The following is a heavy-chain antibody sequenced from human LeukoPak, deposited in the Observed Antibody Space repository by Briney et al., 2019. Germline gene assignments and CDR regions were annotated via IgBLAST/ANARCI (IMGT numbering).Heavy chain of an antibody. CDR1: GFTFSNYG. J-gene: IGHJ5*02. CDR2: ISSTSSDI. Sequence: GGSLRLSCAASGFTFSNYGLNWVRQAPGKGLEWVSFISSTSSDIYIADSVKGRFTISRDNAKNSLYLQMNSLRAEDTAVYYCARDRIAAAGNWFDPWGQGTLVTVSS. V-gene: IGHV3-21*01. D-gene: IGHD6-13*01. CDR3: ARDRIAAAGNWFDP.